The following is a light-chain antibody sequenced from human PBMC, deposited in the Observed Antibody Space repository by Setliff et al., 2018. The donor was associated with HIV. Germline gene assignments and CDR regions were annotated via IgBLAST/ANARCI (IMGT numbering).Light chain of an antibody. Sequence: QSVLTQPASVSGSPGQSITISCTGTSSDVGGYNFVSWYQQHPGKAPKLIIYEVSNRPSGVSNRFSGSKSGNTASLTISGLQAEDEADYYCSSYISSSTLFGTRTKVTVL. CDR1: SSDVGGYNF. CDR3: SSYISSSTL. V-gene: IGLV2-14*01. J-gene: IGLJ1*01. CDR2: EVS.